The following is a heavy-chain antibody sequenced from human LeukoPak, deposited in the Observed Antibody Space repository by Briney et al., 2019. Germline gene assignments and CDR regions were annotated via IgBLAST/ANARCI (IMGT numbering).Heavy chain of an antibody. CDR1: GFTFSEYG. J-gene: IGHJ4*02. CDR2: IGSSGTTI. CDR3: ARVRWGGLYYFDY. Sequence: GGSLRLSCAASGFTFSEYGMNWVRQAPGKGLDWVSYIGSSGTTIFYADSVKGRFSISRDNAKNSLYLQMNSLRAEDTAVYYCARVRWGGLYYFDYWGQGTLVTVSS. D-gene: IGHD3-16*01. V-gene: IGHV3-48*03.